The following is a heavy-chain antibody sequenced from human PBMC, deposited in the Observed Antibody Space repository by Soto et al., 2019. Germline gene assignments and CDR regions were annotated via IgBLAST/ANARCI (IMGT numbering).Heavy chain of an antibody. CDR1: GYTFTSYD. CDR2: MNPNSGNT. J-gene: IGHJ6*02. V-gene: IGHV1-8*01. Sequence: QVQLVQSGAEVKKPGASVKVSCKASGYTFTSYDINWVRQATGQGLEWMGWMNPNSGNTGYAQKFQGRVTMTRNTXXXXXXXXXSSLRXXXXXXXYCAREKTSYGMDVWGQGTTVTVSS. CDR3: AREKTSYGMDV.